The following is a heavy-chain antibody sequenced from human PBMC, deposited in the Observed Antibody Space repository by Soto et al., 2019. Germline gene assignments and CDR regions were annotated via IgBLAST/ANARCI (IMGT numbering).Heavy chain of an antibody. Sequence: QVQLQESGPGLVKPSETLSLTCTVSGGSISSYYWSWIRQPAGQGLEWIGRIYTSGSTNSNPSLKCRVTVSVDTSNNQFSVKLSSGTAADTAVYYCARLSSDYYDSSGYYYVLDYYYGMDVWGQWTTVTVSS. D-gene: IGHD3-22*01. V-gene: IGHV4-4*07. J-gene: IGHJ6*02. CDR2: IYTSGST. CDR1: GGSISSYY. CDR3: ARLSSDYYDSSGYYYVLDYYYGMDV.